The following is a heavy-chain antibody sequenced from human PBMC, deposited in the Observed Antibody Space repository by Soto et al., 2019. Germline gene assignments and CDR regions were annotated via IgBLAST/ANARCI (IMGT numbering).Heavy chain of an antibody. D-gene: IGHD3-10*01. CDR3: ARLGITMVRDAFDI. V-gene: IGHV4-59*08. Sequence: SETLSLTCTVSGGSISSYYWSWIRQPPGKGLEWIGYIYYSGSTNYNPSLKSRVTISVDTSKNQFSLKLSSVTAADTAVYYCARLGITMVRDAFDIWGQGTMVTVSS. CDR1: GGSISSYY. CDR2: IYYSGST. J-gene: IGHJ3*02.